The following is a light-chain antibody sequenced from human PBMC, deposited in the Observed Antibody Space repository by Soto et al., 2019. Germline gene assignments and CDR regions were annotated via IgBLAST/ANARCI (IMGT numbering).Light chain of an antibody. J-gene: IGKJ1*01. CDR3: QQYNNWPPMA. Sequence: EIVMTQSPATLSVSPGERAILSCRASQSVSSNLAWYQQKPGQAPRLLIYGASTRATGIPARFSGSGSGTEFTLTISSLQSEDFAVYYCQQYNNWPPMAFGHGTKVEIK. CDR2: GAS. CDR1: QSVSSN. V-gene: IGKV3-15*01.